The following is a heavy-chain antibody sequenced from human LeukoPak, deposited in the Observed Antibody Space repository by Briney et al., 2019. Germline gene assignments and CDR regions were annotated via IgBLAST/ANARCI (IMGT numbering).Heavy chain of an antibody. V-gene: IGHV1-69*13. CDR3: ASGLGYYHFDY. CDR1: GYTFTSYA. D-gene: IGHD1-26*01. J-gene: IGHJ4*02. Sequence: GASVKVSCKASGYTFTSYAMNWVRQAPGQGLEWMGGIIPIFGTANYAQKFQGRVTITADESTSTAYMELSSLRSEDTAVYYCASGLGYYHFDYWGQGTLVTVSS. CDR2: IIPIFGTA.